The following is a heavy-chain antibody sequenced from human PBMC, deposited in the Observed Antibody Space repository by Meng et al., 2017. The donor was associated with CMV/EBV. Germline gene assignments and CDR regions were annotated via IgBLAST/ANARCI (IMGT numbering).Heavy chain of an antibody. CDR3: ARDQVTPGFYYSSSSTQYGMDV. V-gene: IGHV3-73*01. D-gene: IGHD6-6*01. J-gene: IGHJ6*02. Sequence: GESLKISCAASGFTFSGSAMHWVRQASGKGLEWVGRIRSKANSYATAYAASVKGRFTISRDDSKNTAYLQMNSLKTEDTAVYYCARDQVTPGFYYSSSSTQYGMDVWGQGTTVTVSS. CDR2: IRSKANSYAT. CDR1: GFTFSGSA.